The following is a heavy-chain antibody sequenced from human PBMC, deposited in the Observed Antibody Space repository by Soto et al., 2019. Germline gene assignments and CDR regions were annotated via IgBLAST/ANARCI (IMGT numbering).Heavy chain of an antibody. Sequence: ASVKVSCKASGYTFTSYAMRWVLQAPGQWLEWMGWINAGNGNTKYSKKFQGRVTITRDTSASTAYMELSSLRSEDTAVYYCARGDSIVGATTSRDHAFDIWGQGTMVTVSS. D-gene: IGHD1-26*01. CDR1: GYTFTSYA. V-gene: IGHV1-3*01. CDR3: ARGDSIVGATTSRDHAFDI. J-gene: IGHJ3*02. CDR2: INAGNGNT.